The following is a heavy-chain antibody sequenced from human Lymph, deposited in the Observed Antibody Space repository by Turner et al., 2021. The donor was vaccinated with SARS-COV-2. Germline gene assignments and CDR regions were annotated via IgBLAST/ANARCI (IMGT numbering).Heavy chain of an antibody. Sequence: EVQLVESGGGVVQPGGFLILSCAASGFTFDDYAMHWVRQAPGKGLEWVSLISGDGGGTYYADSVKGRFNISRDNSKNSLSLQMNSLRAEDTALYYCAKDPGYCSGGSCYSRTYFDFWGQGTLVTVSA. CDR3: AKDPGYCSGGSCYSRTYFDF. CDR2: ISGDGGGT. D-gene: IGHD2-15*01. V-gene: IGHV3-43*02. J-gene: IGHJ4*02. CDR1: GFTFDDYA.